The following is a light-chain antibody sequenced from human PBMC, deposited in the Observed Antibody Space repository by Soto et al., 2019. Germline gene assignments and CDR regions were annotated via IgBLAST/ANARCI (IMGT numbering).Light chain of an antibody. Sequence: QSALTQPASVSGSPGQSITISCTGTSSDVGGYNYVSWYQQHPGKAPKLMIYDVSNRPSGVSNRFSGSKSSNMASLTISGLQAEDEADYYCSSYTSSSTLLYVFGTGTKLTVL. CDR3: SSYTSSSTLLYV. V-gene: IGLV2-14*01. CDR1: SSDVGGYNY. CDR2: DVS. J-gene: IGLJ1*01.